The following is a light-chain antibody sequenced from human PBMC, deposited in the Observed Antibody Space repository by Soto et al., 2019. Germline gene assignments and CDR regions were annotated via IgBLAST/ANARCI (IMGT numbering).Light chain of an antibody. V-gene: IGKV1-5*03. CDR2: KAS. CDR1: QSINNY. CDR3: QQYGNLWT. Sequence: DIQLTQSPSTLSASVGDRVTIICRASQSINNYLAWYQQKPGKDPKLLIYKASTLESGVPSTFSGSGSGTEFSLTISSLQPDDFATYYCQQYGNLWTFGQGTKVDIK. J-gene: IGKJ1*01.